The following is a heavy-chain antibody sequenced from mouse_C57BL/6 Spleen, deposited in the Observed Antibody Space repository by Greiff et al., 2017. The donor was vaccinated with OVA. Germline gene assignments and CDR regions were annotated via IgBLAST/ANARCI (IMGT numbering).Heavy chain of an antibody. V-gene: IGHV1-62-2*01. Sequence: VKLMESGAELVEPGASVKLSCKASGYTFTEYTIHWVKQRSGQGLEWIGWFYPGSGSIKYNEKFKDKATLTADKSSSTVYMELSRLTSEDSAVYFCARHGYYDGYYYYFDYWGQGTTLTVSS. CDR1: GYTFTEYT. J-gene: IGHJ2*01. CDR3: ARHGYYDGYYYYFDY. D-gene: IGHD2-3*01. CDR2: FYPGSGSI.